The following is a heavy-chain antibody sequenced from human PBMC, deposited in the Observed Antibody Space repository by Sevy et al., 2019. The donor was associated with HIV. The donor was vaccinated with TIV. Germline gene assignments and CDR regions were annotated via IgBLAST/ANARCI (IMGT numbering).Heavy chain of an antibody. CDR1: GYTLTQLS. D-gene: IGHD2-15*01. Sequence: ASVKVSCKVSGYTLTQLSMHWVRQAPGKGLEWMGSFDPEDGERIYEQKFQGRNTMTEHTSTDTDYMDLSSLKSDDTAVYYCATTREYYQGKSGYFDYWGQGALVTVSS. J-gene: IGHJ4*02. CDR2: FDPEDGER. V-gene: IGHV1-24*01. CDR3: ATTREYYQGKSGYFDY.